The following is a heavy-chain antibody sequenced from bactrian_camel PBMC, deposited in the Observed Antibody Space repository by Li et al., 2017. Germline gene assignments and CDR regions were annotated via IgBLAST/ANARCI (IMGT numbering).Heavy chain of an antibody. CDR1: GYTPSTYC. CDR2: MDSDGTT. J-gene: IGHJ6*01. CDR3: AAHKIKPIYKFGSSQPSDACGRHRFDY. V-gene: IGHV3S53*01. Sequence: HVQLVESGGGSVQAGGSLTLSCEVSGYTPSTYCMGWFRQAPGQEREGVAGMDSDGTTTYADSVKGRFSISKDDADMSYLQMNNLKPEDTATYYCAAHKIKPIYKFGSSQPSDACGRHRFDYWGQGTQVTVS. D-gene: IGHD1*01.